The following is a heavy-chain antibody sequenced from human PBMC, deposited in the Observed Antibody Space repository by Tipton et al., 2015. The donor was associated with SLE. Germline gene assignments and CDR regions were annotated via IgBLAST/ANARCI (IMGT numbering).Heavy chain of an antibody. CDR1: GGSISSHY. D-gene: IGHD2-15*01. Sequence: TLSLTCNVSGGSISSHYWSWIRQPPGKGLEWIGYIHHSGNSNSNPSLKSRVTISIDTSKNQFSLKLTSVTAADTAVYYCARAVRGYCSGGSCYYYYYYMDVWGKGTTVTVSS. J-gene: IGHJ6*03. V-gene: IGHV4-59*11. CDR3: ARAVRGYCSGGSCYYYYYYMDV. CDR2: IHHSGNS.